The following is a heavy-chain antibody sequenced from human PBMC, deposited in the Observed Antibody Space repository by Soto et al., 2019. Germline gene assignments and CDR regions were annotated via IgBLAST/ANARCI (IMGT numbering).Heavy chain of an antibody. D-gene: IGHD1-1*01. J-gene: IGHJ1*01. CDR1: GGSISSSSYY. V-gene: IGHV4-39*01. CDR2: IYYSGST. CDR3: ARRSGYGYFQH. Sequence: PSETLSLTCTVSGGSISSSSYYWGWIRQPPGKGLEWIGSIYYSGSTYYNPSLKSRVTISVDTSKNQFSLKLSSVTAADTAVYYCARRSGYGYFQHWGQGTLVTVSS.